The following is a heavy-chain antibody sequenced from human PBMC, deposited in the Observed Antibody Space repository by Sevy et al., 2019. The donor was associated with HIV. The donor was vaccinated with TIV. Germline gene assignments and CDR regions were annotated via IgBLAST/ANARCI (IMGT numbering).Heavy chain of an antibody. D-gene: IGHD2-15*01. Sequence: ASVKVSCKASGYTFTSYGISWVRQAPGQGLEWMGWISAYNGNTNYAQKLQGRVTMTTDTSTSTAYMNLRSLRSDDTAVYYCARACSGGSCYQERNTPFDYWGQGTLVTVSS. V-gene: IGHV1-18*01. CDR3: ARACSGGSCYQERNTPFDY. CDR2: ISAYNGNT. J-gene: IGHJ4*02. CDR1: GYTFTSYG.